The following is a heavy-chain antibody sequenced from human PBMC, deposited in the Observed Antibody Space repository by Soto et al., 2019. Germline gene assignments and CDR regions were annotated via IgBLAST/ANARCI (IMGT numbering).Heavy chain of an antibody. V-gene: IGHV3-21*06. Sequence: XGSLLLSCAASGFTLRSYTMNWVRQAPGKGLEWVSSISISSSDRYYADSVRGRFTISRDNAKNALYLQMNSLRADDTAVYFCVRGMNPLFGGQGTLVTVSS. CDR2: ISISSSDR. CDR3: VRGMNPLF. J-gene: IGHJ4*01. CDR1: GFTLRSYT.